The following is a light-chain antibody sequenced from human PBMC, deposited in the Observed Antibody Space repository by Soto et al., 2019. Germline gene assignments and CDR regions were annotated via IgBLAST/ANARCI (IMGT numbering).Light chain of an antibody. CDR2: EVS. Sequence: QSALTQPPSASGSPGQSVTISCTGTSSDVGGYNYVSWYQQHPGKAPKLMIYEVSKRPSGVPDRFSGSKSGNTASLTVSGIPAEDEADYYCSSYAGSNNVVFGGGTKLTV. J-gene: IGLJ2*01. CDR1: SSDVGGYNY. CDR3: SSYAGSNNVV. V-gene: IGLV2-8*01.